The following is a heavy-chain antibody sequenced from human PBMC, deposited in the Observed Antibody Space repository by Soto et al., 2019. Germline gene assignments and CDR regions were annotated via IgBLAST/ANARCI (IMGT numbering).Heavy chain of an antibody. CDR1: GDTFSFYT. D-gene: IGHD6-13*01. J-gene: IGHJ6*02. Sequence: SVKVSCKASGDTFSFYTINWVRQAPGLGLEWMGRIIPIVGMANYAQKFQGRVTITADKSTSTAYMELSSLRSEDTAVYYCARTGQQLVLGYYGMDVWGQGTSVTVSS. CDR3: ARTGQQLVLGYYGMDV. CDR2: IIPIVGMA. V-gene: IGHV1-69*02.